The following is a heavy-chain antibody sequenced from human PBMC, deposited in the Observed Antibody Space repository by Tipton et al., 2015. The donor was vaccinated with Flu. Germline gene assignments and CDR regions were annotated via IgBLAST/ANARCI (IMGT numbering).Heavy chain of an antibody. CDR3: ARGAKNVSSFVFFDY. CDR1: GDSISTYY. J-gene: IGHJ4*01. V-gene: IGHV4-59*08. Sequence: TLSLTCSVSGDSISTYYWSWIRQPPGKRLEWIGYIYYRGNTTYNPSLRSRLALSVCTSMNQFSLKLKSITASDTAVYYCARGAKNVSSFVFFDYWGRGSLVAVSS. D-gene: IGHD3-16*01. CDR2: IYYRGNT.